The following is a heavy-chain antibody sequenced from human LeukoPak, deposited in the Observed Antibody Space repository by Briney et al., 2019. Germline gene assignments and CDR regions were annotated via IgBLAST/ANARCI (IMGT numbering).Heavy chain of an antibody. CDR2: ISYDGSNK. V-gene: IGHV3-30-3*01. CDR1: GFTFSSYA. D-gene: IGHD4-17*01. J-gene: IGHJ4*02. CDR3: ARGNDYGDYTFDY. Sequence: PGGSLRLSCAASGFTFSSYAMHWVRQAPGKGLEWVAVISYDGSNKYYADSVKGRFTISRDNSKNTLYLQMNSLRAEDTAVYYCARGNDYGDYTFDYWGQGTLVTVSS.